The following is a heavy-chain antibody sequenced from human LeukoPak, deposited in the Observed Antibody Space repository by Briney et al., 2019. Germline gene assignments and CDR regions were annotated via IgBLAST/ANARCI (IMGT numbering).Heavy chain of an antibody. V-gene: IGHV3-30*07. J-gene: IGHJ4*02. CDR1: GFTFSSYA. CDR2: IWYDGSNK. CDR3: ARDTALNYYDSSGTDY. Sequence: GGSLRLSCAASGFTFSSYAMHWVRQAPGKGLEWVAVIWYDGSNKYYADSVKGRFTISRDNSKNTLYLQMNSLRAEDTAVYYCARDTALNYYDSSGTDYWGQGTLVTVSS. D-gene: IGHD3-22*01.